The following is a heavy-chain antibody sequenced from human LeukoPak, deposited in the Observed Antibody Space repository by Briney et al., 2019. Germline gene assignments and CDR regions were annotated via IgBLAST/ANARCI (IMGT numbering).Heavy chain of an antibody. Sequence: PGRSLRLSCAASGFTFSSYAMHWVRQAPGKGLEWVAIISYDGDNKYYADSVKGRFTISRDNSKNTLYLQMNGLRGEDTAVYYCAREEFGYYHHGWFDPWGQGTLITVSS. CDR2: ISYDGDNK. V-gene: IGHV3-30*04. CDR1: GFTFSSYA. CDR3: AREEFGYYHHGWFDP. J-gene: IGHJ5*02. D-gene: IGHD4-17*01.